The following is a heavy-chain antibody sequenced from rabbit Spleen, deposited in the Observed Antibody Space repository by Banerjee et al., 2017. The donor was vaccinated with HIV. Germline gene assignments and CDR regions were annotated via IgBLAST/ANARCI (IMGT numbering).Heavy chain of an antibody. Sequence: LEESGGGLVQPEGSLTLTCTASGFSFSSSYWICWVRQAPGKGLEWIACIDADSSGSTYYASWAKGRFTISKTSSTTVTLQMTSLTAADTAAYFCAREVAARFSLWGPGTLVTVS. CDR3: AREVAARFSL. V-gene: IGHV1S45*01. CDR2: IDADSSGST. J-gene: IGHJ4*01. CDR1: GFSFSSSYW. D-gene: IGHD4-1*01.